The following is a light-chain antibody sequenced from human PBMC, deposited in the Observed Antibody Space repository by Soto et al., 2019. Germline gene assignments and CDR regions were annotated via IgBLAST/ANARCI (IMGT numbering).Light chain of an antibody. V-gene: IGKV1-6*01. CDR2: ADS. CDR1: QGIRHY. Sequence: AIQMTQSPSSLSASVGDRVTITCRASQGIRHYLGWYQQKPGKAPKLLIYADSSLQSGVTSRFSGSGSGTDFTLTCSSLQPEDFATYYCLQDSNCPLTFGGGTKVEIK. CDR3: LQDSNCPLT. J-gene: IGKJ4*01.